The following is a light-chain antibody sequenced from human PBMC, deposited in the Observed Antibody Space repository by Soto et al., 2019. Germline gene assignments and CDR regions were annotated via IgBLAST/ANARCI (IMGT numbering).Light chain of an antibody. CDR2: GAS. CDR3: QQYNSWPWT. Sequence: EIVMTQSPATLSVSPGEGATLSCRASQNVNSNLAWYQQKPGQTPRLLIFGASTGAADIPPRFRGSGSRTEFTLTISSLQSEDFAVYYCQQYNSWPWTFGQGTKVDI. J-gene: IGKJ1*01. V-gene: IGKV3-15*01. CDR1: QNVNSN.